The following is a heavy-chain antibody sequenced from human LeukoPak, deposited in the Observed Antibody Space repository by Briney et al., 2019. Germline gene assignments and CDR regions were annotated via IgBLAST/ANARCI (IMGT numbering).Heavy chain of an antibody. J-gene: IGHJ4*02. CDR3: ARLLRQQLVDF. V-gene: IGHV4-39*01. Sequence: SETLSLTCTVSGGSISSSGHFWGWIRQPPGKGLEWIGTIYYSGTTYYNPSLKSRVTMSVDTSKNQFSLKLSSVPAADTAVYYCARLLRQQLVDFWGQGTLVTVSS. CDR1: GGSISSSGHF. CDR2: IYYSGTT. D-gene: IGHD6-13*01.